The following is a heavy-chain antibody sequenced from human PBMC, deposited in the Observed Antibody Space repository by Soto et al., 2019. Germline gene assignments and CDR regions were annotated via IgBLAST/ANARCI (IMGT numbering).Heavy chain of an antibody. CDR3: ARDTPRGYSYGSFDY. CDR2: IYYSGST. D-gene: IGHD5-18*01. Sequence: LSLTCTVSGGSISSGGYYWSWIRQHPGKGLEWIGYIYYSGSTYYNPSLKSRVTISVDTSKNQFSLKLTSVTAADTAVYYCARDTPRGYSYGSFDYWGQGTLVTVSS. V-gene: IGHV4-31*03. CDR1: GGSISSGGYY. J-gene: IGHJ4*02.